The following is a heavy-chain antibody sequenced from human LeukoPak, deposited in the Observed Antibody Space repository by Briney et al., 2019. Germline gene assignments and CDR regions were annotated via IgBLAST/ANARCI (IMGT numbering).Heavy chain of an antibody. V-gene: IGHV4-59*01. J-gene: IGHJ6*02. CDR1: GGSISSYY. D-gene: IGHD1-1*01. CDR3: ARTNWNYFNGMDV. CDR2: IYYSGST. Sequence: PSETLSLTCTVSGGSISSYYWSWIRQPPGKGLEWNGYIYYSGSTNYNPSLKSRVTISVDTSKNQFSLKLSSVTAADTAVYYCARTNWNYFNGMDVWGQGTTVTVSS.